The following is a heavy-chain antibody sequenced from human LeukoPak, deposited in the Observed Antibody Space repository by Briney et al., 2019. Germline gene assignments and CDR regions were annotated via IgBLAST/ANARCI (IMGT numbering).Heavy chain of an antibody. D-gene: IGHD3-3*01. J-gene: IGHJ4*02. V-gene: IGHV3-23*01. CDR2: ISGSGGST. Sequence: GGSLRLSCAASGFTFSSYAMSGVRQAPGKGLEWVSAISGSGGSTYYADSVKGRFTISRDNSKNTLYLQMNSLRAEDTAVYYCAKQQYYDFWSGKDYWGQGTLVTVSS. CDR3: AKQQYYDFWSGKDY. CDR1: GFTFSSYA.